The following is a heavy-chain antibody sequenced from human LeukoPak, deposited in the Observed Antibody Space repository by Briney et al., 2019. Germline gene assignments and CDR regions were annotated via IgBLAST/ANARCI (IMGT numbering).Heavy chain of an antibody. CDR2: IYHSGST. CDR1: GGSISSGGYS. CDR3: ARLRIGVAYYDYAMDV. V-gene: IGHV4-30-2*01. D-gene: IGHD3-3*01. Sequence: SETLSLTCAVSGGSISSGGYSWSWIRQPPGKGLEWIGYIYHSGSTHYNPSLKSRVTISVDTSKNQFSLKLTSVTAADTAVYYCARLRIGVAYYDYAMDVWGQGTTVTVSS. J-gene: IGHJ6*02.